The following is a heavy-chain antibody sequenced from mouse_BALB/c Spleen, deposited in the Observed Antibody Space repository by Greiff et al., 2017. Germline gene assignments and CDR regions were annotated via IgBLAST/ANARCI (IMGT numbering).Heavy chain of an antibody. V-gene: IGHV5-17*02. CDR3: ARYWDVYAMDY. J-gene: IGHJ4*01. D-gene: IGHD4-1*01. CDR2: ISSGSSTI. Sequence: EVMLVESGGGLVKPGGSLKLSCAASGFTFSSFGMHWVRQAPEKGLEWVAYISSGSSTIYYADTVKGRFTISRDNPKNTLFLQMTSLRSEDTAMYYCARYWDVYAMDYWGQGTSVTVSS. CDR1: GFTFSSFG.